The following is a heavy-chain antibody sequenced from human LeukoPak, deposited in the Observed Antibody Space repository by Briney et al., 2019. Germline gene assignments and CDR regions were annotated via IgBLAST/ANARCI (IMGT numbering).Heavy chain of an antibody. Sequence: SVKVSCKASGYTFTSYAISWVRQAPGQGLEWMGGIIPIFGTANYAQKFQGRVTMTEDTSTDTAYMELSSLRSEDTAVYYCATRYCSGGSCPNYYYYYINVWGKGTTVTISS. CDR1: GYTFTSYA. V-gene: IGHV1-69*06. D-gene: IGHD2-15*01. CDR2: IIPIFGTA. J-gene: IGHJ6*03. CDR3: ATRYCSGGSCPNYYYYYINV.